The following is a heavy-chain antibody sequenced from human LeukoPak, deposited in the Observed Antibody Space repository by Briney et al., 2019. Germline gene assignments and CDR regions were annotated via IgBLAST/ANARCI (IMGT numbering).Heavy chain of an antibody. Sequence: PGGSLRLSCAASGFTFSSYAMSWVRQAPGKGLEWVANIKQDGSEKYYVDSVKGRFTISRDNAKNSLYLQMNSLRAEDTAVYYCARARRLGPALPGYWGQGTLVTVSS. CDR1: GFTFSSYA. D-gene: IGHD3-16*01. J-gene: IGHJ4*02. V-gene: IGHV3-7*01. CDR2: IKQDGSEK. CDR3: ARARRLGPALPGY.